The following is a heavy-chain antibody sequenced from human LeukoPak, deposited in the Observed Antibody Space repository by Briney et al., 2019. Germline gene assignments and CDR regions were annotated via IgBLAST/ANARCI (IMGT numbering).Heavy chain of an antibody. J-gene: IGHJ4*02. V-gene: IGHV4-39*07. CDR3: ARGNAD. CDR2: IYYSGST. CDR1: GGSISSSSYY. Sequence: SETLSLTCTVSGGSISSSSYYWGWIRRPPGKGLEWIGNIYYSGSTYYNPSLKSRVTISVDTSKNQFSLKLSSVTAADTALYYCARGNADWGQGTLVTVSS.